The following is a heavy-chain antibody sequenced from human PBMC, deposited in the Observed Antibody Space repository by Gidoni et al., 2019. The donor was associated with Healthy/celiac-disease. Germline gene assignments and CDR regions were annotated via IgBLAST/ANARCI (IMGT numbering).Heavy chain of an antibody. CDR1: GFSFSSYG. CDR2: ISYDGSNE. CDR3: AKFFRGVRGQNPFDY. J-gene: IGHJ4*02. D-gene: IGHD3-10*01. Sequence: QVQLVESGGGVVQPGRPRRLFCAASGFSFSSYGMHWVRQAPGKGLELVAVISYDGSNEYYADSVKGRFTISRDNSKNTLYLQMNSLRAEDTAVYYCAKFFRGVRGQNPFDYWGQGTLVTVSS. V-gene: IGHV3-30*18.